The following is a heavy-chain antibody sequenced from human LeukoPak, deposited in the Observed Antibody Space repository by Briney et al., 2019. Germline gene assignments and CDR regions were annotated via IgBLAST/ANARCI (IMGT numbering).Heavy chain of an antibody. Sequence: PGGSLRLSCAASGFTFSSYAMHWVRQAPGKGLEWVSGISWNSGSIGYADSVKGRFTISRDNAKNSLYLQMNSLRAEDMALYYCAKDISNYYGSGSYYTLWGQGTLVTVSS. J-gene: IGHJ4*02. CDR1: GFTFSSYA. D-gene: IGHD3-10*01. CDR3: AKDISNYYGSGSYYTL. V-gene: IGHV3-9*03. CDR2: ISWNSGSI.